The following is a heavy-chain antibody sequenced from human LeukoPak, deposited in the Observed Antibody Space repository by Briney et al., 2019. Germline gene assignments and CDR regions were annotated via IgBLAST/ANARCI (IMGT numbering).Heavy chain of an antibody. CDR2: IYSSGTT. CDR3: ARQYCSSTRCYQYFDY. V-gene: IGHV4-4*09. Sequence: SETLSLTCTISGDSISSYYWSWIRQPPGRELEWIGYIYSSGTTNYNPSLKSRVTISVDTSKNQFSLKLSSVTAADTAVYYCARQYCSSTRCYQYFDYWGQGTLVTISS. D-gene: IGHD2-2*01. CDR1: GDSISSYY. J-gene: IGHJ4*02.